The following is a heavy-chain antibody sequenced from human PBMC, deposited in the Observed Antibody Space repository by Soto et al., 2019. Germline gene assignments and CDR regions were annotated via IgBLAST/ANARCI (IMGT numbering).Heavy chain of an antibody. CDR2: ITTNGGTT. CDR3: VKVLVVYCSRTSCYIFDS. D-gene: IGHD2-2*02. J-gene: IGHJ4*02. Sequence: PGGSLRLSCSASGFSFSAYSMFWVRQAPGKGLEYVSSITTNGGTTDFADSVKGRFTISRDNSKNTLYLQMSSLRAEDTAVYYCVKVLVVYCSRTSCYIFDSWGQGTLVTVSS. V-gene: IGHV3-64D*06. CDR1: GFSFSAYS.